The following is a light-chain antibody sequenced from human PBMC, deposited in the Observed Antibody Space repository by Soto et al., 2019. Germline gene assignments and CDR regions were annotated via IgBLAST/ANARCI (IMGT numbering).Light chain of an antibody. J-gene: IGLJ2*01. V-gene: IGLV2-14*03. Sequence: QSALTQPASVSGSPGQSITISCTGTSSDVGGYNYVAWYQHHPGKAPKLMIYDVGNRPSGVSNRFSGSKSGNTASLTISGLQAEDEAADYCSSSTISSTVVFGGGTKLTVL. CDR3: SSSTISSTVV. CDR1: SSDVGGYNY. CDR2: DVG.